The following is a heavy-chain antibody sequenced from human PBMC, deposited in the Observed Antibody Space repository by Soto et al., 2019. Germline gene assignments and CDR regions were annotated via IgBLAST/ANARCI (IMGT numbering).Heavy chain of an antibody. CDR2: FDFEDDEA. D-gene: IGHD2-2*01. Sequence: ASVKVSCKISGDTLTDLSIHWVRQAPGKGLEWMGGFDFEDDEAIFAQKFQGRVTMTEDTSTGTAYMELSSLRSEDTAVYYCAARGYRNWFDPWGQGNLVTVSS. V-gene: IGHV1-24*01. CDR1: GDTLTDLS. CDR3: AARGYRNWFDP. J-gene: IGHJ5*02.